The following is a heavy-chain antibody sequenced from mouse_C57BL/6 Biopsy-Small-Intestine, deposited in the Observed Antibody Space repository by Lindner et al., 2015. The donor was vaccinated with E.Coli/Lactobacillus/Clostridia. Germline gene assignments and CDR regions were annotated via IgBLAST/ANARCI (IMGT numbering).Heavy chain of an antibody. V-gene: IGHV1-19*01. CDR2: INPYNGGT. Sequence: VQLQESGPVVVKPGASVKMSCKASGYTFTDYYMNWVKQSHGKSLEWIGVINPYNGGTGYNQKFKGKATLTVDKSSSTAYMELNSLTSEDSAVYYCARSFNWDGVTYWGQGTLVTVSA. D-gene: IGHD4-1*01. CDR3: ARSFNWDGVTY. CDR1: GYTFTDYY. J-gene: IGHJ3*01.